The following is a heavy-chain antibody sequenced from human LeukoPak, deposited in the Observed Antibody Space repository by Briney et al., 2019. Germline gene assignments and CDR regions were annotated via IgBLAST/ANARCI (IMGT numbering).Heavy chain of an antibody. CDR1: AFTLKDYG. CDR2: INWNGGGT. Sequence: PGRSLRLSCAPTAFTLKDYGMHWVRQHPADGREWASSINWNGGGTDHADSVKGRFTISRDNAKNSLYLQLSGLRPEDTALYYCAKRMRATSTYSLFGLDVWGQGTTVTVSS. V-gene: IGHV3-9*01. CDR3: AKRMRATSTYSLFGLDV. D-gene: IGHD1-26*01. J-gene: IGHJ6*02.